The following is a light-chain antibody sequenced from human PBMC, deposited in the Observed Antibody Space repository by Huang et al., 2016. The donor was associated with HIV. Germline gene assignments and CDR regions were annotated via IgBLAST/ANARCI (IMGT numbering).Light chain of an antibody. CDR2: GAY. Sequence: DIQMTQSPSSLSAFVRDRVTITCRASQPINSNLHWYQQKPGKAPTHLIYGAYSLQTGVPSWFSGGGSGTDFTLTISGLQSEDFATYYCQQSYSTPFTFGQGTRLEIK. CDR3: QQSYSTPFT. V-gene: IGKV1-39*01. J-gene: IGKJ2*01. CDR1: QPINSN.